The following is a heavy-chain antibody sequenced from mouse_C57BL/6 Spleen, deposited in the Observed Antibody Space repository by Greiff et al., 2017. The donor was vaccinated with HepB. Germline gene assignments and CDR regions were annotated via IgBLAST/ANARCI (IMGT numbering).Heavy chain of an antibody. CDR2: ISSGGDYI. CDR1: GFTFSSYA. V-gene: IGHV5-9-1*02. J-gene: IGHJ3*01. D-gene: IGHD2-12*01. Sequence: EVMLVESGEGLVKPGGSLKLSCAASGFTFSSYAMSWVRQTPEKRLEWVAYISSGGDYIYYADTVKGRFTISRGNARNTLYLQMSSLKSEDTAMYYCTRRGDDVLWFAYWGQGTLVTVSA. CDR3: TRRGDDVLWFAY.